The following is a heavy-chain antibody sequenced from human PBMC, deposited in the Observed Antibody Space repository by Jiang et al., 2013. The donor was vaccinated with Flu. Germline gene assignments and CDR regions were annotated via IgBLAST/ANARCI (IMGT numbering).Heavy chain of an antibody. Sequence: GPGLVKPSQTLSLTCTVSGGSISSGDYYWSWIRQPPGKGLEWIGYIYYSGSTYYNPSLKSRVTISVDTSKNQFSLKLSSVTAADTAVYYCARDQRLVGATRDFDYWGQGPWSPSPQ. CDR3: ARDQRLVGATRDFDY. J-gene: IGHJ4*02. D-gene: IGHD1-26*01. V-gene: IGHV4-30-4*01. CDR2: IYYSGST. CDR1: GGSISSGDYY.